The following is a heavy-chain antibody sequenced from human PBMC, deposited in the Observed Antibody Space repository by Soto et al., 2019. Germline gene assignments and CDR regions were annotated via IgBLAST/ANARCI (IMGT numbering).Heavy chain of an antibody. CDR1: GLTVSSSY. Sequence: EVQLVESGGGLVQPGGSLRLSCAASGLTVSSSYMSWVRQAPGKGLEWVSILYSGGNTYYADSVKGRFIISRDNSKNTLYLQMNSLRAEDTAVYYCARAGLRFLEWCVGYYDMDVWGQGTSVTVS. CDR3: ARAGLRFLEWCVGYYDMDV. J-gene: IGHJ6*02. D-gene: IGHD3-3*01. V-gene: IGHV3-66*01. CDR2: LYSGGNT.